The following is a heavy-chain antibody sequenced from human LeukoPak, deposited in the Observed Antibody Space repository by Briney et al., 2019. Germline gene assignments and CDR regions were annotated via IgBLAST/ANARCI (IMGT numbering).Heavy chain of an antibody. CDR2: ISDVGGT. D-gene: IGHD5-12*01. V-gene: IGHV3-48*03. J-gene: IGHJ4*02. Sequence: GGSLRLSCAASGFTFSSYEMSWVRQAPGKGLEWVSYISDVGGTHYADSVKGRFTISRDNAKNSLFLQMNSLRAEDTAVYYCARENSGYDGGFDYRGQGTLVTVSS. CDR1: GFTFSSYE. CDR3: ARENSGYDGGFDY.